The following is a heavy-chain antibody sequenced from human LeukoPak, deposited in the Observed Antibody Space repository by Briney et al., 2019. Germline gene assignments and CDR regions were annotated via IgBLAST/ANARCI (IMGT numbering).Heavy chain of an antibody. CDR1: GFTFSDYY. Sequence: PGGSLRLSCAASGFTFSDYYMSWIRQAPGKGLEWVSYISSGSSYTNYADSVKGRFTISRDNSKNTLYLQMNSLRAEDTAVYYCAKIAYSSSWYCYYGMDVWGQGTAVTVSS. J-gene: IGHJ6*02. D-gene: IGHD6-13*01. CDR2: ISSGSSYT. CDR3: AKIAYSSSWYCYYGMDV. V-gene: IGHV3-11*06.